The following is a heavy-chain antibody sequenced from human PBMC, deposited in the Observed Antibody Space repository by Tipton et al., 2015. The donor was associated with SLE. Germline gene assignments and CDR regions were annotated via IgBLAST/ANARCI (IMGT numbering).Heavy chain of an antibody. CDR1: GFIFSIYA. CDR3: AKDIGYDYGDSEYFQH. V-gene: IGHV3-64D*06. Sequence: SLRLSCVVSGFIFSIYAMHWVRQAPGKGLQYVSAISSNGGSTYYADSVKGRFTISRDNSKNTLYLQMSSLRAEDTAVYYCAKDIGYDYGDSEYFQHWGQGTLVTVPS. J-gene: IGHJ1*01. D-gene: IGHD4-17*01. CDR2: ISSNGGST.